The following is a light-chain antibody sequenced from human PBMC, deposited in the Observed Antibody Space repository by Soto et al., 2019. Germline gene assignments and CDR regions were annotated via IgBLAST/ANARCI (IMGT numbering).Light chain of an antibody. CDR3: QQYYSTPLT. CDR2: WAS. CDR1: QSVLYSSNNKNY. V-gene: IGKV4-1*01. Sequence: DIVMTQSPDSLAVSLGERATINCKSSQSVLYSSNNKNYLAWYQQKPGQPPKLLIYWASTRESGVPDRFSGSGSGPEFTLTISSLQAEDVAFYYCQQYYSTPLTFGGGTKVEIK. J-gene: IGKJ4*01.